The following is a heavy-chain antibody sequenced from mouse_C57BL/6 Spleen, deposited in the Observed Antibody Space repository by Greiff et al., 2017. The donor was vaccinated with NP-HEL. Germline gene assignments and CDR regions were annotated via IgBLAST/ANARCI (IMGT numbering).Heavy chain of an antibody. J-gene: IGHJ4*01. D-gene: IGHD1-1*01. Sequence: VQLQQSGPELVKPGASVKMSCKASGYTFTDYNMHWVKQSHGKSLEWIGYINPNNGGTSYNQKFKGKATLTVNTSSSTAYMELRSLTSEDSAVYYCAKNYALAMDYWGQGTSVTVSS. V-gene: IGHV1-22*01. CDR3: AKNYALAMDY. CDR1: GYTFTDYN. CDR2: INPNNGGT.